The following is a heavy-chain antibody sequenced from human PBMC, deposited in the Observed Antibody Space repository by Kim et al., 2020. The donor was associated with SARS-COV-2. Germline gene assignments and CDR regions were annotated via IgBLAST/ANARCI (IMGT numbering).Heavy chain of an antibody. CDR3: AKDMRSGTTNSFDY. J-gene: IGHJ4*02. CDR2: ISWNSGNI. CDR1: GFTFGDYV. D-gene: IGHD2-8*01. Sequence: GGSLRLSCAASGFTFGDYVMHWVRQAPGKGLEWVSGISWNSGNIGYADSVKGRFTISRDKAKNSLYLQMNSLRAEDTALYYCAKDMRSGTTNSFDYWGQGTLVTVSS. V-gene: IGHV3-9*01.